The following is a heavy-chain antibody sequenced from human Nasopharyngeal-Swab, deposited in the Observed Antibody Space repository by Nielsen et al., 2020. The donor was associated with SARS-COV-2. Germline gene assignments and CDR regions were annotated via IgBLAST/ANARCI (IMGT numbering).Heavy chain of an antibody. V-gene: IGHV4-39*01. J-gene: IGHJ4*02. CDR3: GSGTSWLQVLDY. CDR1: GGSISSSYYY. CDR2: IYYSGST. Sequence: SETLSMTGSGAGGSISSSYYYWGWIRQPPGKGLEWIGSIYYSGSTYYNPSLKSRVTISIDTSQNQFSLNLSSLTAADTAIYYCGSGTSWLQVLDYWGQGTLVTVSS. D-gene: IGHD5-24*01.